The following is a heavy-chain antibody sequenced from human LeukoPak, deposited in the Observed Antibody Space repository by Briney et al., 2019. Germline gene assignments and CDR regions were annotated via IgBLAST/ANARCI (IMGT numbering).Heavy chain of an antibody. CDR1: GFTFSRYW. CDR2: INSDGRST. CDR3: AKGVSSGWYSLSDY. J-gene: IGHJ4*02. Sequence: GGSLRLSCVASGFTFSRYWMHWVRQAPGKGLVWVSRINSDGRSTNYADSVKGRFTISRDNAKNSLYLQMNSLRAEDMALYYCAKGVSSGWYSLSDYWGQGTLVTVSS. V-gene: IGHV3-74*01. D-gene: IGHD6-19*01.